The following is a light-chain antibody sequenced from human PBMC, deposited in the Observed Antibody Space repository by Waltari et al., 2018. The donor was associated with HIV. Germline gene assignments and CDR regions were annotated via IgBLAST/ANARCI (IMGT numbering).Light chain of an antibody. V-gene: IGKV3-20*01. CDR2: GAS. Sequence: EIVLTQSPGTLSLSPGERATVSCRASQSISSSPLTWYQQRPGQAPRLLIYGASSRATGIPDRFSGSGSGTDFTLTISRLEPEDFALYYCQQYGSSPGTFGQGTKVEIK. CDR3: QQYGSSPGT. CDR1: QSISSSP. J-gene: IGKJ1*01.